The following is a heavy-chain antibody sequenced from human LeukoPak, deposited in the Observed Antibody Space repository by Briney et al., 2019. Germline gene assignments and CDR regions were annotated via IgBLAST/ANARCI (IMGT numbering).Heavy chain of an antibody. J-gene: IGHJ4*02. V-gene: IGHV1-2*02. CDR1: GHIFSDYY. D-gene: IGHD2-21*02. Sequence: ASVKVSCKASGHIFSDYYMHWVRQAPGQGLEWMGWMNVDSGGTKYAQKFQGRVTMTRDTSVSTAFMDLTRLTSDDTAVYYYARDSKVTGTSFDSWGQGTLVTVSS. CDR2: MNVDSGGT. CDR3: ARDSKVTGTSFDS.